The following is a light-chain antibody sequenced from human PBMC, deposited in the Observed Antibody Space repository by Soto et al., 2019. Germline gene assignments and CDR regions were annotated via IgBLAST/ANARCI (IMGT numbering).Light chain of an antibody. J-gene: IGKJ2*01. Sequence: DIVMTQSPAILSVSPGERATLSCRASQSVNSDFACYQQKPGQAPRLLIYGAATRATGIPDRFSGSGSGTEFTLTISNLQSDDSAVYYCQQYNKWPPDTFGQGTNLEIK. CDR2: GAA. CDR3: QQYNKWPPDT. CDR1: QSVNSD. V-gene: IGKV3-15*01.